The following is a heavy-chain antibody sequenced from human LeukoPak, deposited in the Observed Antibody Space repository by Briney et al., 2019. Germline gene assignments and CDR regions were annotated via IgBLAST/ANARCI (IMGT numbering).Heavy chain of an antibody. Sequence: GASVKVYCTASVYTFPRYDINWVRQAPGQGLEWVGWMNPNSGKTGYAQKFQGRVTMTRNTSISTAYMELSSLRSEDTAVYYWARARKIPPVLGIRYYYYMDVWGKGTTVTVSS. CDR1: VYTFPRYD. CDR2: MNPNSGKT. J-gene: IGHJ6*03. CDR3: ARARKIPPVLGIRYYYYMDV. V-gene: IGHV1-8*01. D-gene: IGHD7-27*01.